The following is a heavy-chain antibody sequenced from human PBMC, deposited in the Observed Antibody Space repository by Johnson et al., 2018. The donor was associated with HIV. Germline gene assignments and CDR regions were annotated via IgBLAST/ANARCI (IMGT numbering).Heavy chain of an antibody. J-gene: IGHJ3*02. CDR1: GFTFSSYG. CDR2: IRYDGRNK. Sequence: QVQLVESGGGVVQPGGSLRLSCAASGFTFSSYGMHCVRQAPGKGLEWVAFIRYDGRNKYYADSVKGRFTISRDNSKNTLYLQMNSLRAEDTAVYYCARARDRSSSRDAFDIWGQGTMVTVSS. CDR3: ARARDRSSSRDAFDI. D-gene: IGHD6-13*01. V-gene: IGHV3-30*02.